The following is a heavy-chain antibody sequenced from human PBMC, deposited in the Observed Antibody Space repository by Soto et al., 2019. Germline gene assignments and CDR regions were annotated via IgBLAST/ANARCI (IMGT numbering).Heavy chain of an antibody. Sequence: SETLSLTCAVYGGSFSAYYWSWVRQPPGKGLEWIGEIIHSESTKYNPSLKSRVTISVDTSKNQFSLKLSSVTAADTAVYYCARQRPTDGRWEFVNYYGMDVWGQGTPVTVSS. CDR1: GGSFSAYY. CDR3: ARQRPTDGRWEFVNYYGMDV. J-gene: IGHJ6*02. V-gene: IGHV4-34*12. D-gene: IGHD1-26*01. CDR2: IIHSEST.